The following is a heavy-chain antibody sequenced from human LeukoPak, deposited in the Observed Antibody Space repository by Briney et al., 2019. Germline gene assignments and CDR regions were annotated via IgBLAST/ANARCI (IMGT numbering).Heavy chain of an antibody. J-gene: IGHJ5*02. CDR1: GGSISSSRNY. V-gene: IGHV4-61*02. CDR2: IYTSGST. D-gene: IGHD2-15*01. CDR3: ARVGGSCSGGSCPNGNWFDP. Sequence: SQTLSLTCTVSGGSISSSRNYWSWIRQPAGKGLEWIGRIYTSGSTNYNPSLKSRVTISFDTSKNQFSLKLSSVTAADTAVYYCARVGGSCSGGSCPNGNWFDPWGQGTLVTVSS.